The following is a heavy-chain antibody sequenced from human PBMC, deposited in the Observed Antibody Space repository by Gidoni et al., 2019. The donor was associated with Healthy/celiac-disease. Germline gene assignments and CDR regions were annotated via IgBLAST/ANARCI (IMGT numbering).Heavy chain of an antibody. J-gene: IGHJ4*02. CDR1: GFTFRSYG. V-gene: IGHV3-30*18. Sequence: QVQLVESGGGVVQPGRSLRLSCAASGFTFRSYGMHWVRQAPGKGLEWMSVISYDGSNKYYADSVKGRFTISRDNSKNTLYLQMNSLRAEDTAVYYCAKFPEYYYDSSGYPGGLDYWGQGTLVTVSS. D-gene: IGHD3-22*01. CDR3: AKFPEYYYDSSGYPGGLDY. CDR2: ISYDGSNK.